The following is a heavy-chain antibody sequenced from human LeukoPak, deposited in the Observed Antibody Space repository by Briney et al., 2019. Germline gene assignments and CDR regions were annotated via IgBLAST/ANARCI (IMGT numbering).Heavy chain of an antibody. CDR1: GFTFSSYG. V-gene: IGHV3-30*18. CDR2: ISYDGSNK. CDR3: AKDVRYGSGFVYYGMDV. J-gene: IGHJ6*04. D-gene: IGHD3-10*01. Sequence: GRSLRLSCAASGFTFSSYGMHWVRQAPGKGPEWVAVISYDGSNKYYADSVKGRFTISRDNSKNTLYLQMNSLRAEDTAVYYCAKDVRYGSGFVYYGMDVWGKGTTVTVSS.